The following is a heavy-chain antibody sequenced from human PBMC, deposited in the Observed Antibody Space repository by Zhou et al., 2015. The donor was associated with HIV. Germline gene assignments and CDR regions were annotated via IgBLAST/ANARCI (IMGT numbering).Heavy chain of an antibody. J-gene: IGHJ3*01. CDR1: GFTFSDHY. Sequence: VQLVESGGGLVKPGGSLRLSCAASGFTFSDHYMDWVRQAPGMGLEWVARSRNKRNSFITEYAAPVKGRFTISRDDSRNSLYLQMNSLKTDDTAVYYCGVYYGSGRESWGQGTMVTGLF. D-gene: IGHD3-10*01. CDR3: GVYYGSGRES. V-gene: IGHV3-72*01. CDR2: SRNKRNSFIT.